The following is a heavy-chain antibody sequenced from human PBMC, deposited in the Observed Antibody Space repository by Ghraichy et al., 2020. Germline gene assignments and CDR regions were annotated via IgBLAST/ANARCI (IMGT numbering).Heavy chain of an antibody. Sequence: SETLSLTCSVSGDSISISSYYWGWIRQPPGKGLEWIGSIYNSGSTYYNPSLKSRVTISVDTSKNQFSLKLSSATAADTAVYYCAKLGAAGRWGQGTLVTVSS. V-gene: IGHV4-39*01. J-gene: IGHJ4*02. D-gene: IGHD6-25*01. CDR1: GDSISISSYY. CDR3: AKLGAAGR. CDR2: IYNSGST.